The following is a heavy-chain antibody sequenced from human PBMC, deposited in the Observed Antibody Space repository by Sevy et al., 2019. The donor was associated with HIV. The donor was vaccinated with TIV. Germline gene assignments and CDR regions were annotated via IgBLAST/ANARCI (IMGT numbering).Heavy chain of an antibody. CDR3: ARASTHGSFDY. Sequence: GGSLRLSCAASGFTFSNHGMHWVRQAPGKGLEWVAGIWYDGENKYYADSVKGRFTISKDNSRYTVYLEMSSLRADDTAMYYCARASTHGSFDYWGQGTRVTVSS. V-gene: IGHV3-33*01. CDR2: IWYDGENK. D-gene: IGHD2-15*01. J-gene: IGHJ4*02. CDR1: GFTFSNHG.